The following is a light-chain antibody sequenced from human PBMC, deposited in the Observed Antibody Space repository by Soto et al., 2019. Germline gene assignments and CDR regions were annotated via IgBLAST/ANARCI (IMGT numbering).Light chain of an antibody. CDR2: GAS. J-gene: IGKJ4*01. V-gene: IGKV1-13*02. Sequence: AIQLTQSPSSLSASVGDRLIITCRASQGISSALAWYQQKPGKPPRLLIYGASSLESGVPSRFSGSGFGTDFTLTISNMQPEDFATYYCQQYNTYHLTFGGGTKVEIK. CDR1: QGISSA. CDR3: QQYNTYHLT.